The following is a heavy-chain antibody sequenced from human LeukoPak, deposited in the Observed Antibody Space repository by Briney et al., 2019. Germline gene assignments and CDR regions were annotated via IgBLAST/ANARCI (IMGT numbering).Heavy chain of an antibody. CDR3: AKDSPCFGIVFDS. CDR1: GFTFSTYS. V-gene: IGHV3-23*01. J-gene: IGHJ4*02. CDR2: ITAGGGNK. Sequence: GGSLRLSCAASGFTFSTYSMSWVRQAPGKGLEWVSPITAGGGNKDYADSVKGGFTISRDNSKNTVYLQMNMLRAEDTAVYYCAKDSPCFGIVFDSWGQGTLVTVSS. D-gene: IGHD3-16*01.